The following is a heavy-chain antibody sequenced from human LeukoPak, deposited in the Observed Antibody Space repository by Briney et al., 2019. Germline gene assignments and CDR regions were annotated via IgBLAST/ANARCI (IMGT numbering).Heavy chain of an antibody. J-gene: IGHJ6*02. V-gene: IGHV3-23*01. CDR3: AKEGQGYSSSWYVHLSAVAGGSYYYGMDV. CDR1: KFAFSSYA. CDR2: IGGGGGNT. D-gene: IGHD6-13*01. Sequence: GGSLRLSCAASKFAFSSYAMSWVRQAPGKGLEWVSAIGGGGGNTYYADSVKGRFTISRDNSKNTLYLQMNSLRAEDTAVYYCAKEGQGYSSSWYVHLSAVAGGSYYYGMDVWGQGTTVTVSS.